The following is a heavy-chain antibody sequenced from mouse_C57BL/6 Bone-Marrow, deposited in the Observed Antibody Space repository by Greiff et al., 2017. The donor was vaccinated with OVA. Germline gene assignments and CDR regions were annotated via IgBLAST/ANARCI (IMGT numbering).Heavy chain of an antibody. J-gene: IGHJ1*03. Sequence: DVKLVESEGGLVQPGSSMKLSCTASGFTFSDYYMAWVRQVPEKGLEWVANINYDGSSTYYLDSLKSRFIISRDNAKNILYLQMSSLKSEDTATYYCARDRVYYYGAGYFDVWGTGTTVTVSS. V-gene: IGHV5-16*01. CDR3: ARDRVYYYGAGYFDV. CDR1: GFTFSDYY. CDR2: INYDGSST. D-gene: IGHD1-1*01.